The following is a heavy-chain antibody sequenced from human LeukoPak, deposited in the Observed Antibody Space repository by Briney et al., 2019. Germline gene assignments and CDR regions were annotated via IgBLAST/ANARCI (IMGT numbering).Heavy chain of an antibody. D-gene: IGHD6-13*01. V-gene: IGHV3-21*04. CDR3: ARAEEQQLVKGWTQWFDP. J-gene: IGHJ5*02. CDR1: GFTFSSYS. Sequence: PGGSLRLSCAASGFTFSSYSMNWVRQAPGKGLEWVSSISSSSSYINYADSVRGRFTISRDNAKNSLFLQMDSLRAEDTAVYYCARAEEQQLVKGWTQWFDPWGQGTLVTVSS. CDR2: ISSSSSYI.